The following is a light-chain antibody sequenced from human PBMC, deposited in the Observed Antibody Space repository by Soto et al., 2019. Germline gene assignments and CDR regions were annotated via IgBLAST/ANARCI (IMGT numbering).Light chain of an antibody. V-gene: IGLV2-14*01. J-gene: IGLJ1*01. CDR1: SSDVGGYNY. CDR3: SSYTSSSTHL. CDR2: DVS. Sequence: QSVLTQPASVSWSPGQSITISCTGTSSDVGGYNYVSWYQQHPGKAPKLMIYDVSNRPSGVSNRFSGSKSGNTASLTISGLQAEDEADYYCSSYTSSSTHLFGTGTKVTVL.